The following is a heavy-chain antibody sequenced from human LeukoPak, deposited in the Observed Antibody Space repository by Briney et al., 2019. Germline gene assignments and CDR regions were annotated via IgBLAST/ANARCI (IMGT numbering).Heavy chain of an antibody. J-gene: IGHJ6*02. Sequence: PGRSLRLSCAASGFTFSNYAVHWVRQAPGKELEWVAVMSYDESNTYYPDSVKGRFTISRDNSKNTLYLQMNSLRVDDTALYYCARPRGGKPQYYYYGMDFWGQGTTVTVSS. V-gene: IGHV3-30-3*01. CDR1: GFTFSNYA. CDR2: MSYDESNT. D-gene: IGHD2-15*01. CDR3: ARPRGGKPQYYYYGMDF.